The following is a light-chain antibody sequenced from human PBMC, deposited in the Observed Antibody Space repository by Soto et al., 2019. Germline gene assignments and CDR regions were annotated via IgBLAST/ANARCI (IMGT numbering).Light chain of an antibody. CDR3: CSYVGSGNWV. J-gene: IGLJ2*01. CDR1: SSDVGGNNY. CDR2: EVS. V-gene: IGLV2-8*01. Sequence: QSVLTQPPSASGSPGQSVTISCTGTSSDVGGNNYVSWYQHHPGKAPKVMISEVSKRPSGVPDRFSGSKSGNTASLTVSGLQAEDEADYYCCSYVGSGNWVFGGGTKLTVL.